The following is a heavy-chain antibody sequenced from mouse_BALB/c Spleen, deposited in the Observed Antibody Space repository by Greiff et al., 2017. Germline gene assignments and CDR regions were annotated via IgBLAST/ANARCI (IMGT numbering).Heavy chain of an antibody. CDR2: ISSGGGST. V-gene: IGHV5-12-1*01. J-gene: IGHJ3*01. D-gene: IGHD1-1*01. CDR1: GFAFSSYD. Sequence: EVQLQESGGGLVKPGGSLKLSCAASGFAFSSYDMSWVRQTPEKRLEWVAYISSGGGSTYYPDTVKGRFTISRDNAKNTLYLQMSSLKSEDAAMYDCASTITAEPAWFAYWGKGTLVTVSA. CDR3: ASTITAEPAWFAY.